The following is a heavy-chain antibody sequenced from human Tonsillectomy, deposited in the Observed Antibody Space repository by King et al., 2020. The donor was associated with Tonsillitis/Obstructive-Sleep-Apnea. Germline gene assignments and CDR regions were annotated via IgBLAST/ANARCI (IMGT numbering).Heavy chain of an antibody. CDR3: ARDPMVTTLSGEVKLGFDP. CDR2: IYHSGST. J-gene: IGHJ5*02. D-gene: IGHD4-17*01. V-gene: IGHV4-4*02. CDR1: GGSISSSNW. Sequence: QVQLQESGPGLVKPSGTLSLTCAVSGGSISSSNWWSWVRQPPVKGLEWIGEIYHSGSTNYNPSLKSRVTISVYKSKNQFSLTLRSVTAADTSGYYFARDPMVTTLSGEVKLGFDPWGQGTLVTVSS.